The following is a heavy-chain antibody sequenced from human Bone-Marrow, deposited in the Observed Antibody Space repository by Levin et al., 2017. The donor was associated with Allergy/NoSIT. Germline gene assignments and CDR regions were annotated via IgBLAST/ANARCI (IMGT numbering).Heavy chain of an antibody. V-gene: IGHV5-51*01. D-gene: IGHD3-3*01. J-gene: IGHJ4*02. CDR2: IYPGDSDT. CDR1: GYSFTSYW. CDR3: ARTPLDRTIFGVVIISGAVGFDY. Sequence: GESLKISCKGSGYSFTSYWIGWVRQMPGKGLEWMGIIYPGDSDTRYSPSFQGQVTISADKSISTAYLQWSSLKASDTAMYYCARTPLDRTIFGVVIISGAVGFDYWGQGTLVTVSS.